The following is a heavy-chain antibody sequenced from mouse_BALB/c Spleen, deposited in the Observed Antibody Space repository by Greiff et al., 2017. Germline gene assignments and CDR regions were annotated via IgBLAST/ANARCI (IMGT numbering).Heavy chain of an antibody. V-gene: IGHV5-4*02. Sequence: DVKLQESGGGLVKPGGSLKLSCAASGFTFSDYYMYWVRQTPEKRLEWVATISDGGSYTYYPDSVKGRFTISRDNAKNNLYLQMSSLKSEDTAMYYCARDGGYGRTFAYWGQGTLVTVSA. CDR2: ISDGGSYT. CDR3: ARDGGYGRTFAY. CDR1: GFTFSDYY. J-gene: IGHJ3*01. D-gene: IGHD1-1*01.